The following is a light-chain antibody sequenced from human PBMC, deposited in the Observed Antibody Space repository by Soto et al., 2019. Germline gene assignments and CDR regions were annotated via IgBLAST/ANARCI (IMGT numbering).Light chain of an antibody. V-gene: IGKV3-20*01. CDR2: GAS. Sequence: EIVFTQSPGTLSLSPGERATLSCRASQSVSSSYLAWYQQKPGQAPRLLISGASGRATGIPVRFSSGGSETDFTLTISXLEPEDFAVYYCQHYGTSWWTFGQGTKVDIK. CDR1: QSVSSSY. CDR3: QHYGTSWWT. J-gene: IGKJ1*01.